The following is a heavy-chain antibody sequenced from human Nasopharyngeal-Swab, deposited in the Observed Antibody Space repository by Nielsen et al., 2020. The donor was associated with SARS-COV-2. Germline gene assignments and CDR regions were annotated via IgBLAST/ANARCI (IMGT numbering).Heavy chain of an antibody. CDR2: ISTSGNTI. D-gene: IGHD2-15*01. CDR3: ARERWPYFFDF. V-gene: IGHV3-48*03. Sequence: GESLKISCAASGFTFSGYEMNWVRQAPGKGLEWASYISTSGNTIYYADSVKGRFTISRDNAKNSLYLQMNSLRAEDTAVYYCARERWPYFFDFWGQGSLVTVSS. CDR1: GFTFSGYE. J-gene: IGHJ4*02.